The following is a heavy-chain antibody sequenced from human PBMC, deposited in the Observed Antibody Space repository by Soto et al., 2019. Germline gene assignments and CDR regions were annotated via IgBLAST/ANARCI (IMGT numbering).Heavy chain of an antibody. J-gene: IGHJ5*02. Sequence: PSETLSLTCTVSGGSISSYYWSWIRQPPGKGLEWIAYIYYSGSTNYNPSLKSRVTISVDTSKNQFSLKLSSVTAADTAVYYCARFIAAAGTLNWFDPWGQGTLVTVSS. V-gene: IGHV4-59*08. CDR3: ARFIAAAGTLNWFDP. CDR1: GGSISSYY. D-gene: IGHD6-13*01. CDR2: IYYSGST.